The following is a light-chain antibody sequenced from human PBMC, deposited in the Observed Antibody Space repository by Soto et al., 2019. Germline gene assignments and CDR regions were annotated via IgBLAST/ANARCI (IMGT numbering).Light chain of an antibody. CDR2: EVN. V-gene: IGLV2-8*01. J-gene: IGLJ1*01. Sequence: QSALTQPPSASGSPGQSVAISCTGTSSDVGGYNYVSWYQQHPGKAPKLMIYEVNKRPSGVPDRFSGSKSGNTASLTVSGLQAEDEADYYCSSYAHSSNVFGTGTKVTVL. CDR1: SSDVGGYNY. CDR3: SSYAHSSNV.